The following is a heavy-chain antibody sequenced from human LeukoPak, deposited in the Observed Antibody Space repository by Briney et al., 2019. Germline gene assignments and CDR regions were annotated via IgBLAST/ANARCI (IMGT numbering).Heavy chain of an antibody. CDR3: ARDDEQQLLVDY. CDR1: GGSISSSYYY. D-gene: IGHD6-13*01. V-gene: IGHV4-39*07. J-gene: IGHJ4*02. CDR2: MYNSGST. Sequence: SETLSLTCTVSGGSISSSYYYWGWIRQPPGKGLEWIGTMYNSGSTDYNPSLKSRVTISVDTSKNQFSLKLSSVTAADTAVYYCARDDEQQLLVDYWGQGTLVTVSS.